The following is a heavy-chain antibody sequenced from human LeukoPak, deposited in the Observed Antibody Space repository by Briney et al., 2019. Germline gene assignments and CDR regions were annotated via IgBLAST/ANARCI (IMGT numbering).Heavy chain of an antibody. CDR2: IYYSGST. CDR3: ARGGVAGTIIDY. V-gene: IGHV4-61*10. J-gene: IGHJ4*02. CDR1: GGSISSGSYY. Sequence: SETLSLTCTVSGGSISSGSYYWSWIRQPAGKGLEWIGRIYYSGSTNYNPSLKSRATISVDTSKNQFSLKLSSVTAADTAVYYCARGGVAGTIIDYWGQGTLVTVSS. D-gene: IGHD6-19*01.